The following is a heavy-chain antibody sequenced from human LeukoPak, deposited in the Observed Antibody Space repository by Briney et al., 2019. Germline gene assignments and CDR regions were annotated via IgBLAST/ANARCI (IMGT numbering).Heavy chain of an antibody. CDR2: IFSSGST. J-gene: IGHJ4*02. CDR1: GGSVLTYY. Sequence: SETLSLTCTVSGGSVLTYYWSWIRQPPGRGLEWIGYIFSSGSTTYNPSLKSRVTISVDTSKNQFSLKLTSVTAADTAVYYCARRRSDGHNFDYWGQGALVTVSS. D-gene: IGHD5-24*01. CDR3: ARRRSDGHNFDY. V-gene: IGHV4-59*02.